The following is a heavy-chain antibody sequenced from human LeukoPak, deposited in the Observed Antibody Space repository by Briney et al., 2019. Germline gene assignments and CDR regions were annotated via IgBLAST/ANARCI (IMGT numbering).Heavy chain of an antibody. CDR1: GASINNYY. V-gene: IGHV4-59*01. CDR2: IYDSGST. Sequence: SETLSLTCTVSGASINNYYWSWIRQPPGKGLEWIGCIYDSGSTDYNPSLKSRVTISVDTSKNQFSLKLSSVTAADTAMYYCARTSSSWLWGQGTLVTVS. J-gene: IGHJ4*02. D-gene: IGHD6-13*01. CDR3: ARTSSSWL.